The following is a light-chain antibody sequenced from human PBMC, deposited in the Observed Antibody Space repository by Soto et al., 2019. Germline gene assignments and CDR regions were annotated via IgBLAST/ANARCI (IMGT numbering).Light chain of an antibody. V-gene: IGLV2-23*01. CDR3: CSFAHSNTYV. J-gene: IGLJ1*01. CDR1: SSVVGSYNL. CDR2: EGG. Sequence: SALTQPASVSGSLGQSIALSCTGTSSVVGSYNLVSWYQQYPGKAPKLLISEGGKRPSGISNRFSGSKSGNTASLTISGLQAEDEADYYCCSFAHSNTYVFGTGTKVTVL.